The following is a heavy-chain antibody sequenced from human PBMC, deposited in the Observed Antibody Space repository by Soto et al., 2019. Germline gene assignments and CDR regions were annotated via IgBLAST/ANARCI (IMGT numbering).Heavy chain of an antibody. Sequence: QVQLQESGPGLVKPSETLSLTCTVSGGSISSYYWSWIRQPPGKGLEWIGNIYYSGSINYNPSLKSRVTISIDTSKNQFSLKLSSVTAADTAVYYCARLWMGGELYFDYWGQGTLVTVSS. D-gene: IGHD1-26*01. J-gene: IGHJ4*02. CDR1: GGSISSYY. CDR2: IYYSGSI. CDR3: ARLWMGGELYFDY. V-gene: IGHV4-59*01.